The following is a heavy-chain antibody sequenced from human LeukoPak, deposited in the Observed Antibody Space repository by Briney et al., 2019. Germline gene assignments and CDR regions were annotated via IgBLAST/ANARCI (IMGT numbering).Heavy chain of an antibody. D-gene: IGHD6-13*01. Sequence: GGSLRLSCAASGFTFSSYAMSWVRQAPGKGLDWFSAISGSGGSTYYADSVKGRFTISRDNSKNTLYLQMNSLRAEDTAVYYCAKDMQQLVGGAFDIWGQGTMVTVSS. CDR1: GFTFSSYA. CDR3: AKDMQQLVGGAFDI. CDR2: ISGSGGST. V-gene: IGHV3-23*01. J-gene: IGHJ3*02.